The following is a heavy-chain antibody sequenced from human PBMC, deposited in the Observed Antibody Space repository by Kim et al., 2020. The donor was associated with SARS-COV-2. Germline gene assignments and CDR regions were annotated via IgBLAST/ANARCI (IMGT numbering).Heavy chain of an antibody. J-gene: IGHJ4*02. CDR3: AKSRTSVSHDYFDS. CDR2: ISGSASHI. Sequence: GGSLTLSCAASRFSFNNYAMTWVRQAPGRGLEWVSTISGSASHINYRDSVKGRFTLSRDNSKSTLLLQMDSLRAEDTAVYYCAKSRTSVSHDYFDSWGRG. D-gene: IGHD3-3*01. V-gene: IGHV3-23*01. CDR1: RFSFNNYA.